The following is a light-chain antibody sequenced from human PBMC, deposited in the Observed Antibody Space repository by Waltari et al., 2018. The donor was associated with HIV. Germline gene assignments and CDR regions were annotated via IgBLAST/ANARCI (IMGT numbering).Light chain of an antibody. Sequence: SYELTQPPSVSVSPGQTASITCSGDKLGDKYACWYQQKPGQSPVLLIYADSRRPSGIPGRFSGPRSGNTATLTIRGTQAMDEADYYGRAWDSSTVVFGGGTKLTVL. J-gene: IGLJ2*01. CDR2: ADS. V-gene: IGLV3-1*01. CDR1: KLGDKY. CDR3: RAWDSSTVV.